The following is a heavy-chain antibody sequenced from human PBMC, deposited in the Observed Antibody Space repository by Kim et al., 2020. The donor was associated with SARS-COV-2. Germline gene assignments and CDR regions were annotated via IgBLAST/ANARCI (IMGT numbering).Heavy chain of an antibody. D-gene: IGHD4-17*01. Sequence: NSNPSLKSRVTISVDTSKNQFSLKLSSVTAADTAVYYCARERYGDYGIDFWGQGTLVTVSS. V-gene: IGHV4-59*01. CDR3: ARERYGDYGIDF. J-gene: IGHJ4*02.